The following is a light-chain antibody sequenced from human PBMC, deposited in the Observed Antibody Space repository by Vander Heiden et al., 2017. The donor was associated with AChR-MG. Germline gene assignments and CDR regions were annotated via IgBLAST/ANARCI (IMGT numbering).Light chain of an antibody. V-gene: IGLV1-44*01. J-gene: IGLJ3*02. Sequence: QSVLTQPPSASGTPGQRVTISCSGSSSNIGSNTVNWYQQLPRTAPKLLIYSNNQRPSGVPDRFSGSNSGTSASLAISGLQSEDEADYYCAAWDDSLKGPVFGGGTRLTVL. CDR1: SSNIGSNT. CDR2: SNN. CDR3: AAWDDSLKGPV.